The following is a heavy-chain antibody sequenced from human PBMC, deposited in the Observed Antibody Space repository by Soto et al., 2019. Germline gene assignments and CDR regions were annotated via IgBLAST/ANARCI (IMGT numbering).Heavy chain of an antibody. D-gene: IGHD3-9*01. CDR2: IYYSGST. CDR3: AGLHVLRHFDWLP. V-gene: IGHV4-39*01. CDR1: GGSISSSSYY. J-gene: IGHJ5*02. Sequence: TLSLTCTVSGGSISSSSYYWGWIRQPPGKGLEWIGSIYYSGSTYYNPSLKSRVTISVDTSKNQFSLKLSSVTAADTAVYYCAGLHVLRHFDWLPWGQGTLVTVSS.